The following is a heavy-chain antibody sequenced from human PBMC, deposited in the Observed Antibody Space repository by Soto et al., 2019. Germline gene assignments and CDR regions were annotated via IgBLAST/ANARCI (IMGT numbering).Heavy chain of an antibody. J-gene: IGHJ6*02. CDR1: GGSISSSSYY. CDR3: ARHGALLRFLESPFEKNGGMDV. Sequence: PSETLSLTCTVSGGSISSSSYYWGWIRQPPGKGLEWIGSIYYSGSTYYNPSLKSRVTISVDTSKNQFSLKLSSVTAADTAVYYCARHGALLRFLESPFEKNGGMDVWCQGTSVT. D-gene: IGHD3-3*01. CDR2: IYYSGST. V-gene: IGHV4-39*01.